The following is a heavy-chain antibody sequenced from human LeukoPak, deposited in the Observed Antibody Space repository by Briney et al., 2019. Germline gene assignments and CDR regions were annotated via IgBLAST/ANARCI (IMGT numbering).Heavy chain of an antibody. CDR2: IYSGGST. J-gene: IGHJ4*02. CDR3: ARSPGVYYYGPGSSHFDY. D-gene: IGHD3-10*01. CDR1: GFTVSSNY. Sequence: GGSLRLSCAASGFTVSSNYMSWVRQAPGKGLEWVSVIYSGGSTYYADSVKGRFTISRDNSKNTLYLQMNSLRAEDTAVYYCARSPGVYYYGPGSSHFDYWGQGTLVTVSS. V-gene: IGHV3-53*01.